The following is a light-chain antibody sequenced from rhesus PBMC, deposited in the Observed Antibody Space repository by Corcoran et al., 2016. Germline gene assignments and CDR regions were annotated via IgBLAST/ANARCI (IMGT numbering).Light chain of an antibody. CDR1: QSFSSS. V-gene: IGKV1-46*01. Sequence: DIQMTQSPSSLSASVGDTVTITCRASQSFSSSLAWYQQKPGKAPKLLFNSASSLQSGVPSRFSGSKSGTDFTLTISSLQPEDIASYYCQQYYSYPPTFGQGTKVEIK. J-gene: IGKJ1*01. CDR3: QQYYSYPPT. CDR2: SAS.